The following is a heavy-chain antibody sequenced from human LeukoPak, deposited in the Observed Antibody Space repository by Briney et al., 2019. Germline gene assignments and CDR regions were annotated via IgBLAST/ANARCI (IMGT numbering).Heavy chain of an antibody. CDR3: ARIMWAYHYDSSGYHFDY. J-gene: IGHJ4*02. Sequence: SETLSLTRAVYGGSFSGYYWSWIRQPPGKGLEWIGEINHSGSTNYNPSLTSRVTISVDTSKNQFSLKLSSVTAADTAVYYCARIMWAYHYDSSGYHFDYWGQGTLVTVSS. D-gene: IGHD3-22*01. CDR2: INHSGST. V-gene: IGHV4-34*01. CDR1: GGSFSGYY.